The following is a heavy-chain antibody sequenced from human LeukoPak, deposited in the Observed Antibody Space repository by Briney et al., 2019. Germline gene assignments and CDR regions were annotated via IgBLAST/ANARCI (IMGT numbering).Heavy chain of an antibody. D-gene: IGHD6-6*01. CDR3: ARGFRKQLVRSYYFDY. CDR1: GGSISSGGYY. J-gene: IGHJ4*02. Sequence: SQTLSLTCTVSGGSISSGGYYWSWIRQHPGKGLEWIGYIYYSGSTYYNPSLKSRVTISVDTSKNQFSLKLSSVTAADTAVYYCARGFRKQLVRSYYFDYWGQGTLVTVSS. CDR2: IYYSGST. V-gene: IGHV4-31*03.